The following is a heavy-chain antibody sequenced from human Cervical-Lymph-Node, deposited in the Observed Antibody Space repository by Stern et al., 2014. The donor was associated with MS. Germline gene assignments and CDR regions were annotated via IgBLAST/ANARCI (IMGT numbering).Heavy chain of an antibody. Sequence: QVQLLQPGAEVERPGASVKVSCKASGYTFTAYFLHWVRQAPGQGLEWSGWISPKTGSAAYAQKFQDRVTMTRDTSINTGYMEVSSLRSDDTAVYYCARDRGSYSDYWGQGTLVAVSS. CDR2: ISPKTGSA. CDR3: ARDRGSYSDY. D-gene: IGHD1-26*01. J-gene: IGHJ4*02. CDR1: GYTFTAYF. V-gene: IGHV1-2*02.